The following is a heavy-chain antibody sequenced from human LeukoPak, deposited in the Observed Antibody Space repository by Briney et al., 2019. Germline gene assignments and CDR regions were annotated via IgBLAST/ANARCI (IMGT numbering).Heavy chain of an antibody. D-gene: IGHD3-10*01. Sequence: SETLSLTCAVYGGSFSGYYWSWIRQPPGKGLEWIGEINHSGSTNYNPSLKSRVTISVDTSKNQFSLKLSSVTAADTAVYYCASRYYGSGLDYWGQGTLVTVSS. V-gene: IGHV4-34*01. CDR1: GGSFSGYY. J-gene: IGHJ4*02. CDR3: ASRYYGSGLDY. CDR2: INHSGST.